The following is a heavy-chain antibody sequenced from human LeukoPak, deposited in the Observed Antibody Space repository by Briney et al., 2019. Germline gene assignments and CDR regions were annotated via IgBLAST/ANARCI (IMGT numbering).Heavy chain of an antibody. Sequence: GGSLRLSCVASGFTFSSHWMSWVRQAPGRGLEWMANINQDGGGKYYVDSMKGRFTISRDNAENSLYLQMNSLRAEDTAVYYCARHSLDAFDIWGQGTMVTVSS. CDR1: GFTFSSHW. CDR3: ARHSLDAFDI. CDR2: INQDGGGK. V-gene: IGHV3-7*01. D-gene: IGHD5-18*01. J-gene: IGHJ3*02.